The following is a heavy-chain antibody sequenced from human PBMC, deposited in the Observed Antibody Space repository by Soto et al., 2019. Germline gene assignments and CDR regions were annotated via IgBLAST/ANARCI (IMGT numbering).Heavy chain of an antibody. J-gene: IGHJ4*02. D-gene: IGHD1-26*01. CDR3: ARGLWETPERDVDY. CDR2: IGGNGDSI. Sequence: EVQLVESGGDLVQPGGSLRLSCAASGFTFSTYGMNWVRQAPGRGLEWVSYIGGNGDSIYYADSVKGRFIIARDNAKNSLHVQMNSLRDEDTAVYYCARGLWETPERDVDYWGQGTLVTVSS. CDR1: GFTFSTYG. V-gene: IGHV3-48*02.